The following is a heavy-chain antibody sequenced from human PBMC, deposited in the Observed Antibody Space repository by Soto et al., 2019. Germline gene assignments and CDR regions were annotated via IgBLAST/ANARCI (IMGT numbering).Heavy chain of an antibody. Sequence: ASVKVSCKASGYTFTGYYMHWVRQAPGQGLEWMGWINPNSGGTNYAQKFQGRVTMTRDTSISTAYMELSRLRSGDTAVYYCARDRSFGLLTIINWFDPWGQGTLVTVSS. D-gene: IGHD3-10*01. CDR1: GYTFTGYY. V-gene: IGHV1-2*02. J-gene: IGHJ5*02. CDR2: INPNSGGT. CDR3: ARDRSFGLLTIINWFDP.